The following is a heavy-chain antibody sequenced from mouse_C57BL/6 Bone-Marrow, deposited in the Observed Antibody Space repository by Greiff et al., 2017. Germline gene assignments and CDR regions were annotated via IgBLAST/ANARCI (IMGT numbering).Heavy chain of an antibody. CDR3: ARTTGSWFAY. V-gene: IGHV1-81*01. D-gene: IGHD4-1*02. CDR1: GYTFTSYG. Sequence: VQLQQSGAELARPGASVKLSCKASGYTFTSYGISWVKQRTGQGLEWIGEIYPRSGNTYYNEKFEGTATLTADKSSSTAYMELRSLTSDDSAVYFCARTTGSWFAYWGQGTLVTVSA. CDR2: IYPRSGNT. J-gene: IGHJ3*01.